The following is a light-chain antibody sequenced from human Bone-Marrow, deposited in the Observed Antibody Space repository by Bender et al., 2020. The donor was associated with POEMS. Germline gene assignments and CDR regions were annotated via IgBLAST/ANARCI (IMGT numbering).Light chain of an antibody. CDR1: DSNFGGNN. CDR2: SNY. J-gene: IGLJ1*01. Sequence: QSVLTQPPSASGTPGQSVIISCSGTDSNFGGNNVNWYQHLPGTAPRLVVYSNYQRPSGVPDRFSGSKSGNTASLTISGLQAEDEADYYCSSYTASSTYVFGTGTKVTVL. V-gene: IGLV1-44*01. CDR3: SSYTASSTYV.